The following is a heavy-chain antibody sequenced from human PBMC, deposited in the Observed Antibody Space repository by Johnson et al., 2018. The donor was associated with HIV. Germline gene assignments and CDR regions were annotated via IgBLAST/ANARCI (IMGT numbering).Heavy chain of an antibody. Sequence: VQLVESGGGVVQPGRSLRLSCAASGFTFSNYAIHWVRQAPGKGLEWVAIISYAGNNKYYADSVKGRFTISRDNSKNTLYLQINSLRPEDTAVYHCARRTYRYGESPDAFDIWGQGTMVTVSS. CDR2: ISYAGNNK. J-gene: IGHJ3*02. V-gene: IGHV3-30*04. CDR3: ARRTYRYGESPDAFDI. CDR1: GFTFSNYA. D-gene: IGHD5-18*01.